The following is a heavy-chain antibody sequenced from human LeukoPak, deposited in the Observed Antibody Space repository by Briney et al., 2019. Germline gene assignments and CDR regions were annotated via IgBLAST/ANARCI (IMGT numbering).Heavy chain of an antibody. D-gene: IGHD6-13*01. CDR1: GFTFNNYW. CDR2: IKEDGSEK. V-gene: IGHV3-7*04. Sequence: GGPLRLSCAASGFTFNNYWMNWVRQAPGKGLEWVANIKEDGSEKYYVDSVKGRFTISRDNAKNSLYLQMNSLKAEDTAVYYCARGAAPDDYWGQGTLVTVSS. J-gene: IGHJ4*02. CDR3: ARGAAPDDY.